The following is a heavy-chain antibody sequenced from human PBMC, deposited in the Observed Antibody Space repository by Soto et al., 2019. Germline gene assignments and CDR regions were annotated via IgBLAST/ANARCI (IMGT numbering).Heavy chain of an antibody. D-gene: IGHD5-18*01. V-gene: IGHV3-30*18. CDR2: ISYDGSNK. J-gene: IGHJ4*02. CDR1: GFTFSSYG. Sequence: QVQLVESGGGVVQPGRSLRLSCAASGFTFSSYGMHWVRQAPGKGLEWVAVISYDGSNKYYADSVKGRFTISRDNSKNTLYLQMNSLRAEDTAVYYCAKDRGYSYGYGLDYWGQGTLVTVSS. CDR3: AKDRGYSYGYGLDY.